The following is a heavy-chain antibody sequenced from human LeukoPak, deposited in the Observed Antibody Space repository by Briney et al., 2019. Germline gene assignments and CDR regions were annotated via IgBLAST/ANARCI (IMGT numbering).Heavy chain of an antibody. CDR3: ARSQGGITGTTIYYYGMDV. Sequence: TGGSLRLSCAASGFTFSSYWMSWVRQAPGKGLEWVANIKQDGSEKYYVDSVKGRFTISRDNAKNSLYLQMNSLRAEDTAVYYCARSQGGITGTTIYYYGMDVWGQGTTVTVSS. J-gene: IGHJ6*02. CDR1: GFTFSSYW. CDR2: IKQDGSEK. D-gene: IGHD1-7*01. V-gene: IGHV3-7*03.